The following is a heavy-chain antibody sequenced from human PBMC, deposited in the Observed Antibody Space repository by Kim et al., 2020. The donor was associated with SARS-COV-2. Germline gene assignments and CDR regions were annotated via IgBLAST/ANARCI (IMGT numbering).Heavy chain of an antibody. CDR3: ATRYGDRYDY. Sequence: SPYYTPSLKGRVTISVDTSKNQFSLKLSSVTAADTAVYYCATRYGDRYDYWGQGTLVTVSS. D-gene: IGHD4-17*01. V-gene: IGHV4-39*01. J-gene: IGHJ4*02. CDR2: SP.